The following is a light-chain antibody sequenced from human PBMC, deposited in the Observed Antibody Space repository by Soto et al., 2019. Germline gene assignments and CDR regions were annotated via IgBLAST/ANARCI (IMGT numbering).Light chain of an antibody. Sequence: QSVLTQPASVSGSTGQSITISCTGTSSDVGGYNLLAWYQLHPGKAPKLRTYGVTNRPSGVSHRFSGCKAGNTASLTISGLQAEDEAYYYCFSHTSGNADVFGTWTKVTVL. CDR1: SSDVGGYNL. CDR3: FSHTSGNADV. CDR2: GVT. J-gene: IGLJ1*01. V-gene: IGLV2-14*01.